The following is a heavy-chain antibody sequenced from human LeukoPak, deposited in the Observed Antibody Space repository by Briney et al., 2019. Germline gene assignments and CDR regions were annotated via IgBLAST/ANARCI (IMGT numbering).Heavy chain of an antibody. CDR2: ISYDGSNK. J-gene: IGHJ6*03. Sequence: GGSLRLSCAASGFTFSSYGMHWVRQAPGKGLEWVAVISYDGSNKYYADSVKGRFTISRDSSKNTLYLQMNSLRAEDTAVYYCARVVTMVRGVRYYYMDVWGKGTTVTIPS. D-gene: IGHD3-10*01. CDR1: GFTFSSYG. CDR3: ARVVTMVRGVRYYYMDV. V-gene: IGHV3-30*03.